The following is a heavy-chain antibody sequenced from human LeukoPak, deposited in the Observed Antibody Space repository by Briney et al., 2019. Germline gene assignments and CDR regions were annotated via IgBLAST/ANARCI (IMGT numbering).Heavy chain of an antibody. Sequence: GESLKISCKGSGYSFTSYWIGWVRQMPGKGHDCMWIIYPGDSDTRYSPSFQGQVTISADKSISTAYLQWSSLKASDTAMYYCVFFKQKTEYEILTGYYTAFDYWGQGTLVTVSS. V-gene: IGHV5-51*01. CDR1: GYSFTSYW. J-gene: IGHJ4*02. CDR3: VFFKQKTEYEILTGYYTAFDY. D-gene: IGHD3-9*01. CDR2: IYPGDSDT.